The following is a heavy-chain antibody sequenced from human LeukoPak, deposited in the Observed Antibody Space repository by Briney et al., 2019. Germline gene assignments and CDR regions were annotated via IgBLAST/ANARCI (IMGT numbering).Heavy chain of an antibody. CDR3: AKDQSIAPTVYFDY. J-gene: IGHJ4*02. D-gene: IGHD6-6*01. Sequence: GGSLRLSCAASGFTFSSYAMSWVRQAPGKGLEWVSAISGSGGTTYYADSVKGRFTISRDNSKNTLYLQMNSLRAEDTAVYYCAKDQSIAPTVYFDYWGQGTLVTVSS. V-gene: IGHV3-23*01. CDR2: ISGSGGTT. CDR1: GFTFSSYA.